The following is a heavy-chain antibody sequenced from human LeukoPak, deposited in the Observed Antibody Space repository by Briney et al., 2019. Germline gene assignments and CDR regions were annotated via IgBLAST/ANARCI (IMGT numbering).Heavy chain of an antibody. V-gene: IGHV4-31*03. CDR3: ARGSRHYDSSGYYIGDAFDI. J-gene: IGHJ3*02. Sequence: SETLSLTCTVSGGSISSGGYYWSWIRQHPGKGLEWIGYINYSGSTYYNPSLKSRVTISVDTSKNQFSLKLSSVTAADTAVYYCARGSRHYDSSGYYIGDAFDIWGQGTMVTVSS. D-gene: IGHD3-22*01. CDR1: GGSISSGGYY. CDR2: INYSGST.